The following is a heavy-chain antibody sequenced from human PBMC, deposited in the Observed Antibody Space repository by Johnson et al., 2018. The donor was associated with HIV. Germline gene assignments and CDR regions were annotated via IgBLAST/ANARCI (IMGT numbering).Heavy chain of an antibody. V-gene: IGHV3-30-3*01. CDR2: ISYDGTNE. Sequence: QVQLVESGGGVVQPGRSLRLSCAASGFTFNDYGMHWVRQAPGKGLEWVAVISYDGTNEYYADSVKGRFTISRDNSKNTLYLQMNSLRAEDTAVYYCARGFLTGTPSDAFDIWGQGTMVTVSS. CDR3: ARGFLTGTPSDAFDI. D-gene: IGHD1-1*01. CDR1: GFTFNDYG. J-gene: IGHJ3*02.